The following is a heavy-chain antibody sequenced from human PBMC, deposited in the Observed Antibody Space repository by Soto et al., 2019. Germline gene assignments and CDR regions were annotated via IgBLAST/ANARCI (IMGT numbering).Heavy chain of an antibody. D-gene: IGHD4-4*01. J-gene: IGHJ6*02. CDR2: INPSSGGT. Sequence: QAQLVHSGTEVKKPGASVKVSCKASGYPFTGPYIYWVRQAPGQGLEWMGWINPSSGGTEFAEKFQGRVTVTRDTSIRTVFLELNSLTSDDTGVYFCARDFRTYSHGVAVWGQGTAVTVSS. CDR1: GYPFTGPY. CDR3: ARDFRTYSHGVAV. V-gene: IGHV1-2*02.